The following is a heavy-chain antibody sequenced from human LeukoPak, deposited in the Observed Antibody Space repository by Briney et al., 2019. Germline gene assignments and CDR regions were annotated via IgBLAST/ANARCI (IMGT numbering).Heavy chain of an antibody. D-gene: IGHD6-19*01. CDR2: ISAYNGNT. Sequence: GASVKVSCKASGYTFTSYGISWVRQAPGQGLEWMGWISAYNGNTKYAEKLQGRVTMTTDTSTSTAYMELRSLRSDDTAVYYCARVSPYAQWLAPGYYYGMDVWGQGTTVTVSS. CDR3: ARVSPYAQWLAPGYYYGMDV. CDR1: GYTFTSYG. J-gene: IGHJ6*02. V-gene: IGHV1-18*01.